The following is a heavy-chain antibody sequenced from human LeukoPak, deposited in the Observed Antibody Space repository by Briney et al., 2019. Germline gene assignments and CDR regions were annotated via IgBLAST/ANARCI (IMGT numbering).Heavy chain of an antibody. CDR1: GFTFSSYG. CDR2: IKHDGSEK. Sequence: GGSLRLSCAASGFTFSSYGMHWVRQAPGKGLEWVASIKHDGSEKYYVDSVRGRFTISRDNTMDSLYLQMSSLRAEDTAVYYCATDRGWRTSGYYLYYFEYWGQGTLVTYSS. V-gene: IGHV3-7*01. J-gene: IGHJ4*02. CDR3: ATDRGWRTSGYYLYYFEY. D-gene: IGHD3-3*01.